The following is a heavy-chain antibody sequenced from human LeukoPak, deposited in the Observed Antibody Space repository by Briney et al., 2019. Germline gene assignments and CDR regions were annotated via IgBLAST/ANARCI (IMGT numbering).Heavy chain of an antibody. Sequence: GGSLRLSCAASGFTFSSYAMSWVRQAPGKGLEWVSAISGSGGSTYYADSVKGRFTISRDNSKNTLYLQMNSLRAEDTAVYYCAKATSPRTTMIVVVITGWYFDLWGRGTLVTVSS. CDR1: GFTFSSYA. V-gene: IGHV3-23*01. CDR3: AKATSPRTTMIVVVITGWYFDL. D-gene: IGHD3-22*01. CDR2: ISGSGGST. J-gene: IGHJ2*01.